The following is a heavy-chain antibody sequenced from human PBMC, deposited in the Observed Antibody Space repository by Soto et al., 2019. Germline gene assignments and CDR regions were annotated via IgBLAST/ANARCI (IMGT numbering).Heavy chain of an antibody. CDR3: ARGTYDFDS. CDR2: ISGSGGDGGT. J-gene: IGHJ4*02. V-gene: IGHV3-23*01. D-gene: IGHD2-2*01. CDR1: GFTLSSYA. Sequence: GGSLRLSCAASGFTLSSYAMSWVRQAPGKGLEWVSAISGSGGDGGTYYTDSVKGRFTISRDNSKNTLYLQMNSLRAEDTAVYYCARGTYDFDSWGLGTLVTVSS.